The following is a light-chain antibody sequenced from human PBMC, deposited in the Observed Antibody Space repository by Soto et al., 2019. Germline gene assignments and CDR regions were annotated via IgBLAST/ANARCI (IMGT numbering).Light chain of an antibody. CDR3: QQYNSSTRT. V-gene: IGKV3D-15*02. J-gene: IGKJ1*01. Sequence: EIVITQSPATLSVSPWEIATLSFRASQSVSSNLAWYQQKPGQAPRLLIYGASSRATGIPDRFSGGGSGTDFTLTISRLQPEDFAVYYCQQYNSSTRTFGQGTKVDIK. CDR1: QSVSSN. CDR2: GAS.